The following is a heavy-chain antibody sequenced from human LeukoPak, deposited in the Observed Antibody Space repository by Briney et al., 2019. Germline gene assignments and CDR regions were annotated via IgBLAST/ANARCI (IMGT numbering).Heavy chain of an antibody. CDR1: GYTFTSYY. CDR3: ARGGKSELGTCDH. Sequence: ASVKVSCKASGYTFTSYYMQWVRQAPGQGLEWMGWINPNSDDTNYAQKFQGRVTMTRDTSISSVYLELSSLRLDDTAVYYCARGGKSELGTCDHWGQGTLVTVSS. D-gene: IGHD7-27*01. J-gene: IGHJ4*02. V-gene: IGHV1-2*02. CDR2: INPNSDDT.